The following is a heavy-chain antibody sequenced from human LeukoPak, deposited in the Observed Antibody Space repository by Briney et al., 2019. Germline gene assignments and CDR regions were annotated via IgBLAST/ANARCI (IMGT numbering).Heavy chain of an antibody. V-gene: IGHV4-34*01. CDR1: GGSFSGYY. Sequence: PSETLSLTCAVYGGSFSGYYWSWIRQPPGKGLEWIGEINHSGSTNYNPSLKSRVTISVDTSKNQFSLKLSSVTAADTAVYYCAREASNYFDYWGQGTLVTVSS. CDR2: INHSGST. CDR3: AREASNYFDY. J-gene: IGHJ4*02.